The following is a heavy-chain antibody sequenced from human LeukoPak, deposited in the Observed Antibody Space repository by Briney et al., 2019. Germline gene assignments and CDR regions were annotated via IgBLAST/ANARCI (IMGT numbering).Heavy chain of an antibody. V-gene: IGHV4-34*01. CDR3: ARHVWLQPFDY. Sequence: SETLSLTCAVYGGSFSDYYWNWIRQPPGKGLEWIGEINHSGSTNYKSSLKSRVTISVDTSKNQFSLKLSSVTAADTAVYYCARHVWLQPFDYWGQGALVTVSS. CDR2: INHSGST. CDR1: GGSFSDYY. J-gene: IGHJ4*02. D-gene: IGHD3-9*01.